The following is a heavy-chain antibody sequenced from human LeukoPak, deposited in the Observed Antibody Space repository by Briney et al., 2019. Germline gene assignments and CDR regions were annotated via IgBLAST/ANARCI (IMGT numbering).Heavy chain of an antibody. Sequence: QPGGSLRLSCAASGFTFSTYAMSWVRQAPGKGLEWVSVISASGGPTYYADSVKGRFTISRDNSKNTLYLQMNSLQAKDTALYYWGESLGGTYYDFWSYTARGKGILVSVSS. J-gene: IGHJ4*02. D-gene: IGHD3-3*01. CDR2: ISASGGPT. CDR1: GFTFSTYA. CDR3: GESLGGTYYDFWSYTA. V-gene: IGHV3-23*01.